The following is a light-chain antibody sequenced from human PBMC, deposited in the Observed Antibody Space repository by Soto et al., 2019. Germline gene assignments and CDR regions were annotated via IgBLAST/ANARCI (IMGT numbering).Light chain of an antibody. CDR1: QNINIW. J-gene: IGKJ1*01. V-gene: IGKV1-5*03. CDR3: QQTYTPPRT. Sequence: DLQMTQSPSTLSASVGDRVTITCRASQNINIWLAWYQQKPGTAPKLLIYKASTLESGVPSRFSGNGSGTDFTLTISSLQPDDSATYYCQQTYTPPRTFGQGTKVEIK. CDR2: KAS.